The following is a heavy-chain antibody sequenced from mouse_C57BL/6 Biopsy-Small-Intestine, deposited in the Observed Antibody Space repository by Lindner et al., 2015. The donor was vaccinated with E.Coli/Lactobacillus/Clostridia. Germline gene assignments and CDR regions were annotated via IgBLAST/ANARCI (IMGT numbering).Heavy chain of an antibody. CDR1: GYTFTGYY. Sequence: SVKVSCKASGYTFTGYYMHWVRQAPGQGLEWMGWINPKTGGTNYAQKFQGRVTMTRDTSISTAYMELSRLRSDDTAVYYCARAMQVWFEDYWGQGTLVTVSS. V-gene: IGHV1-53*01. D-gene: IGHD6-5*01. CDR2: INPKTGGT. CDR3: ARAMQVWFEDY. J-gene: IGHJ4*01.